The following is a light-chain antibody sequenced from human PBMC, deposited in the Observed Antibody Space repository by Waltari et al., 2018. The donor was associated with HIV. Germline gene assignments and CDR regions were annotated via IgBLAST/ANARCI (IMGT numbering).Light chain of an antibody. CDR1: SVSSYY. CDR3: NSRDSSGHWF. J-gene: IGLJ3*02. V-gene: IGLV3-19*01. CDR2: GEN. Sequence: SSELPQDPAVSVALGLTVRITCPGDSVSSYYASWYQQKPGQAPVLVVYGENNRPSGIPDRFSGSSSGNTASLTIAGAQAEDEADYYCNSRDSSGHWFFGGGTKVTVL.